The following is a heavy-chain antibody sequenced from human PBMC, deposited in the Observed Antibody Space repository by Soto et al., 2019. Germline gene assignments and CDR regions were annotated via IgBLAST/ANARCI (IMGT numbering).Heavy chain of an antibody. CDR1: GGSISRGGYY. Sequence: SETLSLTCTVSGGSISRGGYYWSWIRQHPGKGLEWIGYIYYSGSTYYNPSLKSRVTISVGTSKNQFSLKLSSVTAADTAVYYCARGVWFDPWGQGTLVTVSS. V-gene: IGHV4-31*03. CDR3: ARGVWFDP. J-gene: IGHJ5*02. CDR2: IYYSGST.